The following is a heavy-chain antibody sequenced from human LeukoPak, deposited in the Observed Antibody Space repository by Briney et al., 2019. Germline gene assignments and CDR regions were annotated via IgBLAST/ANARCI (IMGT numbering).Heavy chain of an antibody. CDR1: GGSISSGDYY. CDR2: IYYSGST. D-gene: IGHD3-22*01. V-gene: IGHV4-30-4*08. J-gene: IGHJ4*02. CDR3: ARESTRMTLYDSSGY. Sequence: SETLSLTCTVSGGSISSGDYYWSWIRHPPGKGLEWIGYIYYSGSTYYNPSLKSRVTISVDTSKNQFSLKLSSVTAVDTAVYYCARESTRMTLYDSSGYWGQGTLVTVSS.